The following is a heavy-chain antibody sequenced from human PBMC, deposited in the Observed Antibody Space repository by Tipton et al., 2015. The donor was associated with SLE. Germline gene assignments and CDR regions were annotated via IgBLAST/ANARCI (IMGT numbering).Heavy chain of an antibody. CDR2: IYYSGST. J-gene: IGHJ3*02. CDR1: GGSFSGYY. V-gene: IGHV4-59*13. Sequence: TLSLTCAVYGGSFSGYYWSWIRQPPGKGLEWIGYIYYSGSTNYNPSLKSRVTISVDTSKNQFSLKLSSVTAADTAGDYCAGRGGDAFDIWGQGTRVTVSS. D-gene: IGHD6-25*01. CDR3: AGRGGDAFDI.